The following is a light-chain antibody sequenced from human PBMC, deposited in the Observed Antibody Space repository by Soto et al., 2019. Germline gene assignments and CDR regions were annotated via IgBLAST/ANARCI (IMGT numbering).Light chain of an antibody. CDR3: QQYGRSPRT. Sequence: EIVLTLSPGTLSLSPGERATLSCRASQSVSSSYLAWYQQKPGQAPRLLIYGASSRATGIPDRFSGSGSGPHFILTISRQGHEDFAVYCCQQYGRSPRTFGQGTKVEIK. V-gene: IGKV3-20*01. CDR1: QSVSSSY. CDR2: GAS. J-gene: IGKJ1*01.